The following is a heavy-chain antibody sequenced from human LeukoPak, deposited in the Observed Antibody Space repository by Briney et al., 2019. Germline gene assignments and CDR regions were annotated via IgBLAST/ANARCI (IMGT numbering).Heavy chain of an antibody. V-gene: IGHV1-46*01. D-gene: IGHD6-19*01. J-gene: IGHJ6*02. Sequence: ASVKVSCKASGYTFTSYYMHWVRQAPGQGREWMGIINPSGGRTSYAQKFQGRVTMTRDTATSTVYMELSSLRSEDTAVYYWARSGDVAVVYGMDVWGQGTTVTVSS. CDR2: INPSGGRT. CDR1: GYTFTSYY. CDR3: ARSGDVAVVYGMDV.